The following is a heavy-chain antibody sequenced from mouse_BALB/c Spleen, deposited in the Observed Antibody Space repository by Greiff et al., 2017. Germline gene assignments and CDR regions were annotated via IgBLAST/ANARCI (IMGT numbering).Heavy chain of an antibody. Sequence: EVKLVESGPGLVKPSQSLSLTCSVTGYSITSGYYWNWIRQFPGNKLEWMGYISYDGSNNYNPSLKNRISITRDTSKNQFFLKLNSVTTEDTATYYCARGRGYEEVGAMDYWGQGTSVTVSS. CDR3: ARGRGYEEVGAMDY. J-gene: IGHJ4*01. D-gene: IGHD2-2*01. CDR2: ISYDGSN. V-gene: IGHV3-6*02. CDR1: GYSITSGYY.